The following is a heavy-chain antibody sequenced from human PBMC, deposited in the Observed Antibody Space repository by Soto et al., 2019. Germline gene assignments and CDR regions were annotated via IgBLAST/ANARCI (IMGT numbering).Heavy chain of an antibody. Sequence: QVQLVQSGAEVKKPGASVKVSCKASGYTFSSYDINWVRQATGQGLEWMGWMNPSSGHAGYAQKFQGRVTMTRDTAISTAYMELSSLKSEDTAVYFCARWRGVKRVRGWGQGTLVTVSS. D-gene: IGHD3-10*01. CDR1: GYTFSSYD. CDR2: MNPSSGHA. J-gene: IGHJ4*02. CDR3: ARWRGVKRVRG. V-gene: IGHV1-8*01.